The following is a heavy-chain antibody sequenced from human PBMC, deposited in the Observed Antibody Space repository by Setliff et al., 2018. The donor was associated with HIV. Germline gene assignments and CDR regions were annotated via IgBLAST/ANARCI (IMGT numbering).Heavy chain of an antibody. V-gene: IGHV4-39*01. Sequence: SETLSLTCSVSGVSINRTDHYWGWIRQSPGKRLEWIGSVSQSGSTYYNPSLKSRITISVDRSKNLFSLKLISVTAADQGVYFCARVPVAGANWFDPWGLGTLVTVS. J-gene: IGHJ5*02. CDR2: VSQSGST. CDR1: GVSINRTDHY. D-gene: IGHD2-21*01. CDR3: ARVPVAGANWFDP.